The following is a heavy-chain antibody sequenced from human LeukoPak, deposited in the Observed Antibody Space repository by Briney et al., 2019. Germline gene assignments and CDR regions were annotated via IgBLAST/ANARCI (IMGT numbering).Heavy chain of an antibody. V-gene: IGHV3-7*03. Sequence: GGSLRLSCAASGFTFSNYWMNWVRQAPGKGLEWVADIKADGSETHYVDPLKGRFTISRDNANNLLYLQMDSLRVGDTAVYYCARGEPTSSFRPFDYWGQGILVTVSS. CDR2: IKADGSET. CDR3: ARGEPTSSFRPFDY. CDR1: GFTFSNYW. D-gene: IGHD1-26*01. J-gene: IGHJ4*02.